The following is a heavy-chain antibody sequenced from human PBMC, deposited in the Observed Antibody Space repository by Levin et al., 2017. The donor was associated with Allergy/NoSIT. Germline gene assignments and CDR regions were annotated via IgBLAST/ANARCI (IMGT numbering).Heavy chain of an antibody. CDR2: IYPGDSDT. D-gene: IGHD1-1*01. J-gene: IGHJ6*03. V-gene: IGHV5-51*01. Sequence: GEFLIFFFLFSFSLFPLSFLGWVRQMPGKGLEWMGIIYPGDSDTRYSPSFQGQVTISASQSISTAYLQWSSLKASDTAIYYCARRGTRDYYYYMDVWGKGTTVTVSS. CDR1: FSLFPLSF. CDR3: ARRGTRDYYYYMDV.